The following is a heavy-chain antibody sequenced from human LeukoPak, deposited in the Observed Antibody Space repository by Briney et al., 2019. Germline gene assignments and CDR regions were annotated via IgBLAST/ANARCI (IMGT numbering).Heavy chain of an antibody. J-gene: IGHJ4*02. CDR1: GGSISNRDYY. V-gene: IGHV4-39*01. D-gene: IGHD3-10*01. Sequence: PSETLSLTCTVSGGSISNRDYYWGWIRQPPGKGLEWIGNIHYSGSIYYNPSLKSRVTISVDAPKNQFSLKLSSVTAADTAVCYCARVYYDSGTRWGQGTLVTVSS. CDR2: IHYSGSI. CDR3: ARVYYDSGTR.